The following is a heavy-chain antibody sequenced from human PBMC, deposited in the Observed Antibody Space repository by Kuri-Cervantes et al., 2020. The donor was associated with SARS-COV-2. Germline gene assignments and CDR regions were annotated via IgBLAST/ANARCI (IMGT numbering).Heavy chain of an antibody. J-gene: IGHJ6*02. CDR2: MNPNSGNT. CDR3: ASSRSITIFGVVINYYYGMDV. Sequence: ASVKVSCKASGYTFTSYAMNWVRQAPGQGLEWMGWMNPNSGNTGYAQKFQGRVTMTRNTSISTAYMELSSLRSEDTAVYYCASSRSITIFGVVINYYYGMDVWGQGTTVTVSS. V-gene: IGHV1-8*02. CDR1: GYTFTSYA. D-gene: IGHD3-3*01.